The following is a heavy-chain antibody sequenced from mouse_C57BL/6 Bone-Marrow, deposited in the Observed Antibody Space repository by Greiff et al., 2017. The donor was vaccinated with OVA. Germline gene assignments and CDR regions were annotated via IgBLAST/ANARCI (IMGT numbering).Heavy chain of an antibody. J-gene: IGHJ4*01. V-gene: IGHV1-7*01. D-gene: IGHD1-1*01. CDR2: INPSSGYT. CDR1: GYTFTSYW. CDR3: ASGVVALYYYAMDY. Sequence: QVQLKQSGAELAKPGASVKLSCKASGYTFTSYWMHWVKQRPGQGLEWIGYINPSSGYTKYNQKFKDKATLTADKSSSTAYMQLSSLTYEDSAVYYCASGVVALYYYAMDYWGQGTSVTVSS.